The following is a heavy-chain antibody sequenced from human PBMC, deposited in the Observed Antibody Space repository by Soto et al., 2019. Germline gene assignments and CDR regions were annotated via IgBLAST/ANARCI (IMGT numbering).Heavy chain of an antibody. V-gene: IGHV3-21*01. D-gene: IGHD7-27*01. J-gene: IGHJ4*02. CDR3: ARDCLTGDPREAFDC. Sequence: SLRLSCAASGFTFGAYSLSWVRQAPGKGLECVSSINPSGTDIHYADSVEGRFTISRDNARSSLYLQMISLRVDDTAVYYCARDCLTGDPREAFDCWGQGTLVTVSS. CDR2: INPSGTDI. CDR1: GFTFGAYS.